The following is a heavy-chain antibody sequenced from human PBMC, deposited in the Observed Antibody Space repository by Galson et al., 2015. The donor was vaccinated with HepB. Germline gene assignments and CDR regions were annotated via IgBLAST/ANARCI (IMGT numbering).Heavy chain of an antibody. D-gene: IGHD3-10*01. CDR1: GFSFRDYS. CDR2: LRSKPYGGTT. V-gene: IGHV3-49*04. CDR3: TRLHYYGSGNFDY. J-gene: IGHJ4*02. Sequence: SLRLSCAGSGFSFRDYSMGWVRQAPGKGLEWLGFLRSKPYGGTTEYAASVKGRFSISRDDSKSIAYLQLNNLKTEDTAVYFCTRLHYYGSGNFDYWGQGTLVTVSS.